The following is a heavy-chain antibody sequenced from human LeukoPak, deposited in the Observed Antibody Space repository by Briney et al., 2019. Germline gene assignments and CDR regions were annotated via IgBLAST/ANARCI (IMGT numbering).Heavy chain of an antibody. CDR1: GGSISSYY. CDR2: IYYSGST. CDR3: ASMRTAMAENDY. J-gene: IGHJ4*01. D-gene: IGHD5-18*01. V-gene: IGHV4-59*01. Sequence: SETLSLTCTVSGGSISSYYWSWIRQPPGKGLEWIGYIYYSGSTNYNPSLKSRVTISVDTSKNQFSLKLSSVTAADTAVYYCASMRTAMAENDYWGQGTLVTVPS.